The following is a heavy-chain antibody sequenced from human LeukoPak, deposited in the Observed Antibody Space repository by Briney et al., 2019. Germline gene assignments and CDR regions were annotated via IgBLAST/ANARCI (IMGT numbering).Heavy chain of an antibody. CDR2: ISGDGGTT. J-gene: IGHJ4*02. D-gene: IGHD5-18*01. Sequence: GGSLRLSCAASGFTFDDYAMHWIRQAPGKGLAWVSLISGDGGTTYYADSVKGRFTISRDNSKNSLYLQMNSLRTEDAALYYCAKDIGAYTYGAYWGQGTLVTVSS. CDR1: GFTFDDYA. V-gene: IGHV3-43*02. CDR3: AKDIGAYTYGAY.